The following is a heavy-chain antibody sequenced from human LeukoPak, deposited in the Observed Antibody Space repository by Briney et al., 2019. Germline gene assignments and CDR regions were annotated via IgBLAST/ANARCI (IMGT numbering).Heavy chain of an antibody. CDR3: ARGRADYYDSSGYFAP. V-gene: IGHV4-30-2*01. CDR2: IYDSGST. CDR1: GGSISSGGYS. D-gene: IGHD3-22*01. J-gene: IGHJ5*02. Sequence: PSETLSLTCAVSGGSISSGGYSWSWIRQPPGKGLEWIGYIYDSGSTYYNPSLKSRVTISVDRSKNQFSLKLSSVTAANTAVYYCARGRADYYDSSGYFAPWGQGTLVTVSS.